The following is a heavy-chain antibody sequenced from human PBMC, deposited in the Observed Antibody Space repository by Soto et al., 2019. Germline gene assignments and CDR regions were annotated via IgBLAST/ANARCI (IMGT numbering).Heavy chain of an antibody. J-gene: IGHJ5*02. CDR3: AREPARLGGYFGPGSFYSGWFEP. CDR2: VHHTGNS. CDR1: GASLSTGNYF. D-gene: IGHD3-10*01. Sequence: QVQLQESGPGVVKASQTLSLTCTVSGASLSTGNYFWTWIRQRPEQGMEWIGYVHHTGNSYYAPSLQSRVAKSVDACKNQFCLCLHSVTAADTDLDLCAREPARLGGYFGPGSFYSGWFEPWGQGTRVIVSS. V-gene: IGHV4-31*03.